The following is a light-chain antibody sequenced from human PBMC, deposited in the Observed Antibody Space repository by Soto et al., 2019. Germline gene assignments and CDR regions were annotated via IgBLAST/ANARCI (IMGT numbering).Light chain of an antibody. J-gene: IGKJ3*01. Sequence: DIVMTQSPLSLPVSPGEPASISCRSSQNLLHSNGYYYLDWYVQKPGQSPQLLSSLGSNLASWSHDRFSGSGSGTDFTLKIIRVEAEDVGGYFCMQGLQPPPTSGTGTKVVIK. CDR3: MQGLQPPPT. CDR2: LGS. CDR1: QNLLHSNGYYY. V-gene: IGKV2-28*01.